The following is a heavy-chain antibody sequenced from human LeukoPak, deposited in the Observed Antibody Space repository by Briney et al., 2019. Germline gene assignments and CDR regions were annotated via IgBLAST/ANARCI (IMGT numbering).Heavy chain of an antibody. D-gene: IGHD3-22*01. V-gene: IGHV4-34*01. CDR3: ARGGYYYDSSGHLDY. Sequence: PSETLSLTCAVYGGSFSGYYWSWIRQPPGKGLEWIGEINHSGSTNYNPSLKSRVTISVDTSKNQFSLKLSSVTAADTAVYYCARGGYYYDSSGHLDYWGQGTLVTVSS. CDR2: INHSGST. CDR1: GGSFSGYY. J-gene: IGHJ4*02.